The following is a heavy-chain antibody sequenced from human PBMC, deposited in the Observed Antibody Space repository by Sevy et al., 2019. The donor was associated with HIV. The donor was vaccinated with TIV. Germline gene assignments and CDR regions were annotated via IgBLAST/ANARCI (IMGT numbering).Heavy chain of an antibody. CDR1: GFTFSSYA. V-gene: IGHV3-23*01. D-gene: IGHD3-10*01. CDR2: ISGSGGST. Sequence: GGSLRLSCAASGFTFSSYAMSWVRQAPGKGLEWVSAISGSGGSTYYADSVKGRFTISSDNSKNTLYLQMNSLRAEDTAVYYCAKEGTTMVREVIIKPDNGFDRWGQGTLVTVSS. J-gene: IGHJ5*02. CDR3: AKEGTTMVREVIIKPDNGFDR.